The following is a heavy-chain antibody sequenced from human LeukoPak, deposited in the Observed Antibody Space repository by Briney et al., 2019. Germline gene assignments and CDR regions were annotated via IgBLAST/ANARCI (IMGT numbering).Heavy chain of an antibody. CDR3: ARGSGKGYYGMDV. D-gene: IGHD3-10*01. J-gene: IGHJ6*04. CDR2: IWYDGSNK. Sequence: GGSLRLSCAATGFAFSSYGMHWVRQAPGKGLEWVAVIWYDGSNKYYADSVKGRFTISRDNSQNTLYLQTNSLRAEDAAVHYCARGSGKGYYGMDVWGKGTTVTVSS. V-gene: IGHV3-33*01. CDR1: GFAFSSYG.